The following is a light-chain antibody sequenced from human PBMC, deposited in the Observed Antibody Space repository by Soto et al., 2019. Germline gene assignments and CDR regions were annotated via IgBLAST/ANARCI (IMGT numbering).Light chain of an antibody. CDR1: SSDIEGYNY. Sequence: QSVLTQPPSASGSPGQSVAISCTGTSSDIEGYNYVSWYQLHPGKAPKLMIYEVNLRPSGVPDRFSGSKSGNTASLTVSGLQAEDEADYYCSSYAGNNNYVFGTGTKVTVL. J-gene: IGLJ1*01. CDR2: EVN. CDR3: SSYAGNNNYV. V-gene: IGLV2-8*01.